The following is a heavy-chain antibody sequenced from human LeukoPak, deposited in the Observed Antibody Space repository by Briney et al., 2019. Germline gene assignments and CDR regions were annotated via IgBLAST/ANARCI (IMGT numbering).Heavy chain of an antibody. J-gene: IGHJ4*02. CDR1: GGSISSGSYY. CDR3: ASPSGYTPFDY. CDR2: IYTSGST. Sequence: KSSETLSLTCTVSGGSISSGSYYWSWIRQPAGKGLEWIGRIYTSGSTNYNPSLKSRVTISVDTSKNQFSLKLSSVTAADTAVYYCASPSGYTPFDYWGQGTLVTVSS. D-gene: IGHD5-12*01. V-gene: IGHV4-61*02.